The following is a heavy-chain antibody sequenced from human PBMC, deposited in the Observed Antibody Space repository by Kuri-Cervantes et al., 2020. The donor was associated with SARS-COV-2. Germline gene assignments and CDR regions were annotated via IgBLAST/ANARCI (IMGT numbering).Heavy chain of an antibody. CDR1: GESLSGYA. J-gene: IGHJ5*02. CDR2: INHSGGT. Sequence: SETLSLTCAASGESLSGYAGSWIRQSPGKELEWIGEINHSGGTNYNPSLKSGVSISVDTYTNQFSLEMTSMTVADKAVYFCARGKGATMIRGPWFDPWGQGTLVTVSS. D-gene: IGHD3-10*01. CDR3: ARGKGATMIRGPWFDP. V-gene: IGHV4-34*01.